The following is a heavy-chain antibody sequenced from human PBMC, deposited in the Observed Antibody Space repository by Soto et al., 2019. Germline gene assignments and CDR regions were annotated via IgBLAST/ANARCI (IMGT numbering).Heavy chain of an antibody. CDR2: ISSGSYI. CDR1: GFPFSTHG. Sequence: PGGSLRLSCAASGFPFSTHGMNWVRQAPGKGLEWVSSISSGSYIYYADSVKGRFAISRDNAKNSLYLQMNSLRAEDTAMYYCTRRDNSGYYFFDSWGQGTLVTVSS. V-gene: IGHV3-21*01. D-gene: IGHD6-19*01. J-gene: IGHJ4*02. CDR3: TRRDNSGYYFFDS.